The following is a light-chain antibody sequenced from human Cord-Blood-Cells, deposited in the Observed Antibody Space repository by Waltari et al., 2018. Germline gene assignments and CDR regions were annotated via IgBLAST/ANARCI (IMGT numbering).Light chain of an antibody. V-gene: IGLV6-57*01. CDR3: QSYDSSNWV. J-gene: IGLJ3*02. CDR1: SGSIASNY. CDR2: EDN. Sequence: NFMLTQPHSVSESPGQTVTISCTRSSGSIASNYVQWYQQRPGSSPTTVIYEDNQSPSGVPDRFSGSIDSSSNSASLTISGLKTEDEADYYCQSYDSSNWVFGGGTKLTVL.